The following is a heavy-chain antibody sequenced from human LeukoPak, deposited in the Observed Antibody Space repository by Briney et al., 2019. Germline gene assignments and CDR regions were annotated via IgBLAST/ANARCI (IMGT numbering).Heavy chain of an antibody. V-gene: IGHV4-39*07. Sequence: SETLSLTCTVSGGSISSRNYYWGWIRQPPGEGLKWIGSIYYSGSTNYNPSLKSRVTISVDTSKNQFSLKLSSVTAADTAVYYCARAGIAARFDYWGQGTLVTVSS. J-gene: IGHJ4*02. CDR2: IYYSGST. D-gene: IGHD6-13*01. CDR1: GGSISSRNYY. CDR3: ARAGIAARFDY.